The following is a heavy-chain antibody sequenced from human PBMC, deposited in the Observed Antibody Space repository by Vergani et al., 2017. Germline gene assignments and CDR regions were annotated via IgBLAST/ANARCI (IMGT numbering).Heavy chain of an antibody. V-gene: IGHV3-23*04. Sequence: EVQLVESGGGLVQPGGSLRLSCAASGFSFSSYWMHWVRQAPGKGLEWVSALTGGGGSTYYADSFKGRFIISRDNSRDTLYLQMNSLRPEDTATYYCVRGGLATIYNWFDPWGQGTRVTVSS. J-gene: IGHJ5*01. CDR3: VRGGLATIYNWFDP. CDR2: LTGGGGST. D-gene: IGHD5-24*01. CDR1: GFSFSSYW.